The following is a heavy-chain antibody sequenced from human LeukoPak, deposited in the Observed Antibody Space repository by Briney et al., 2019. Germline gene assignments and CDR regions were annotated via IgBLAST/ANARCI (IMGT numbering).Heavy chain of an antibody. V-gene: IGHV3-21*01. CDR3: ARDQVHGAFDL. CDR1: GFTLRSYN. J-gene: IGHJ2*01. CDR2: ISSSSSYI. Sequence: GGSLRLSCGAPGFTLRSYNMKWVRQAPGEGVEWVSSISSSSSYIYYADSVKGRFTISRDNAKNSLYLQMNSLRAEDTAVYYCARDQVHGAFDLWGRGTLVTVSS.